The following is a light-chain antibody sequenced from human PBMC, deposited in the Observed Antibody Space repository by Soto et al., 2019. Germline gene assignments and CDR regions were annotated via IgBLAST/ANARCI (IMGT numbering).Light chain of an antibody. CDR3: QTYSIVPPVT. V-gene: IGKV1-27*01. CDR2: GAS. CDR1: QGINKY. Sequence: DIQMTQSPSSLSASVGDRVTITCRASQGINKYLAWYQQKPWKPPTLLIFGASTLQSGVPLRFSGSGSGTDFTLTISSLQPEDVATYYCQTYSIVPPVTFGPRTQV. J-gene: IGKJ3*01.